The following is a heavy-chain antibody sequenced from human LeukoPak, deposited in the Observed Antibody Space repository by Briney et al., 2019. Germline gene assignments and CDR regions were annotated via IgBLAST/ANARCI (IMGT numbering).Heavy chain of an antibody. D-gene: IGHD3-10*01. CDR1: GFTFSSYE. Sequence: PGGSLRLSCAASGFTFSSYEMNWVRQAPGKGLEWGSYISSSGSTIYYADSVKGRFTISRDNAKNSLYLQMNSLRAEDTAVYYCARDGRSYGSGPTDYWGQGTLVTVSS. CDR2: ISSSGSTI. V-gene: IGHV3-48*03. CDR3: ARDGRSYGSGPTDY. J-gene: IGHJ4*02.